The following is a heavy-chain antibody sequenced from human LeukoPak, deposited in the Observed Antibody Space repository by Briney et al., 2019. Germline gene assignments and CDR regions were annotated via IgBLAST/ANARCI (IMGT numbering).Heavy chain of an antibody. CDR3: ARAVQLERRDYFDY. CDR2: IYTSGST. Sequence: SETLSLTCTVSGGSISSYYWSWIRQPAGKGLERIGRIYTSGSTNYNPSLKSRVTMSVDTSKNQFSLKLSSVTAADTAVYYCARAVQLERRDYFDYWGQGTLVTVSS. CDR1: GGSISSYY. D-gene: IGHD1-1*01. V-gene: IGHV4-4*07. J-gene: IGHJ4*02.